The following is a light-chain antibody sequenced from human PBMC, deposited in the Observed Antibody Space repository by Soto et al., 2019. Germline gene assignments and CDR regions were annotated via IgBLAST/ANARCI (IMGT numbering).Light chain of an antibody. Sequence: QSALTQPPSASGSPGQSVTISCTGTSSDVGGYNFVSWYQQHPGKAPKLMIYEVSKRPSGVPDRFSGAKSGNTASLTVSGLQAEDEADYYCSSYAGGNTVVFVGGTKLTVL. CDR2: EVS. V-gene: IGLV2-8*01. CDR3: SSYAGGNTVV. CDR1: SSDVGGYNF. J-gene: IGLJ2*01.